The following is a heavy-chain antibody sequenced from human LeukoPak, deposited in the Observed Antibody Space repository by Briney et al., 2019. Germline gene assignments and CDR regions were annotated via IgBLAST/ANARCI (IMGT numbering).Heavy chain of an antibody. CDR2: IYYSGST. Sequence: SETLSLTCTVSSGSIDSGRYYWSWIRQPPGKGLEWIGYIYYSGSTDYSPSLKSRVTISVDKSKNQFSLKLSSVTAADTAVYYCAGNFYDSSGYPYYFDYWGQGTLVTVSS. D-gene: IGHD3-22*01. CDR3: AGNFYDSSGYPYYFDY. V-gene: IGHV4-31*09. J-gene: IGHJ4*02. CDR1: SGSIDSGRYY.